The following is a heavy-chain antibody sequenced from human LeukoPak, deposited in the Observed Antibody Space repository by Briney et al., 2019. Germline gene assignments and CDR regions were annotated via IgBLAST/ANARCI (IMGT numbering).Heavy chain of an antibody. CDR2: IYPGDSDT. CDR3: ARGLRYYDNSGFYSYYFDY. CDR1: GYRFTTYW. Sequence: GESLKISCKNSGYRFTTYWIAWVRQMPGKGLEWMGIIYPGDSDTKYSPSFQGQVTISADKSISTAYLQWGSLKASDTAIYYCARGLRYYDNSGFYSYYFDYWGQGTLVTVSS. D-gene: IGHD3-22*01. V-gene: IGHV5-51*01. J-gene: IGHJ4*02.